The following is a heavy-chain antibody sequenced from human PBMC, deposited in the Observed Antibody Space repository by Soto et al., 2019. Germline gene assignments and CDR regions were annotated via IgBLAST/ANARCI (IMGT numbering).Heavy chain of an antibody. V-gene: IGHV1-18*01. D-gene: IGHD3-22*01. CDR3: AREGYYYDSSGYYWARALDY. CDR1: GYTFTSYG. CDR2: ISAYNGNT. J-gene: IGHJ4*02. Sequence: ASVKVSCKASGYTFTSYGISWVRQAPGQGLEWMGWISAYNGNTNYAQKLQGRVTMTTDTSTSTAYMELRSLRSDDTAVYYCAREGYYYDSSGYYWARALDYWGQGTLVTVSS.